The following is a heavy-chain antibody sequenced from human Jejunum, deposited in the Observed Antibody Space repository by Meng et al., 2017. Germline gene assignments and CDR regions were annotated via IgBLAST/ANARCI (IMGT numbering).Heavy chain of an antibody. CDR2: IWYDGSKR. Sequence: QAQLVESGGGVVQPGRSLRLSCGASGFTFTRHGFHWVRQAPGTGLEWVAVIWYDGSKRFYADSVRGRFTVSRDDSKNTVYLQMDSLRAEDTALYFCARDANHYLDPWVQGTLVTVSS. CDR1: GFTFTRHG. D-gene: IGHD1-14*01. J-gene: IGHJ5*02. V-gene: IGHV3-33*01. CDR3: ARDANHYLDP.